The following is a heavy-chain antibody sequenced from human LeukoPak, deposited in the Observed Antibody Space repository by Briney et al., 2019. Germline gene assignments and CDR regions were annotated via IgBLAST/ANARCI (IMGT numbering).Heavy chain of an antibody. V-gene: IGHV4-61*01. D-gene: IGHD3-22*01. CDR1: GASVSSASY. CDR2: IYNGVNT. Sequence: PSETLSLTCTVSGASVSSASYWTWIRQPPGKGVEWIAHIYNGVNTNYNPSLKSRVTISRDTSKNRFSLNLNSVTAADTAVYFCARSPSGYRFDYWGQGALVTVSS. CDR3: ARSPSGYRFDY. J-gene: IGHJ4*02.